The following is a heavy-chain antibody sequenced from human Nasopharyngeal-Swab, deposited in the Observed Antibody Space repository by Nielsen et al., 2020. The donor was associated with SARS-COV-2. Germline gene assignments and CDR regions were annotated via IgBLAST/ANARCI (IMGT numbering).Heavy chain of an antibody. CDR2: IYYSGST. D-gene: IGHD4-17*01. V-gene: IGHV4-39*07. J-gene: IGHJ3*02. CDR1: GGSISSSSYY. CDR3: ARGPPRFYGDYRGRAFDI. Sequence: SETLSLTCTVSGGSISSSSYYWGWIRQPPGKGLEWIGSIYYSGSTYYNPSLKSRVTISVDTSKNQFSLKLSSVTAADTAVYYCARGPPRFYGDYRGRAFDIWGQGTMVTVSS.